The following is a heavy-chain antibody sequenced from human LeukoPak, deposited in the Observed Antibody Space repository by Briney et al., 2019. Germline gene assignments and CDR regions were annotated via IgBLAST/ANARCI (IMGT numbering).Heavy chain of an antibody. Sequence: GGSLRLSCAASGFTLSSYAMSWVRQAPGKGLEWVSAISGSGGSTYYADSVKGRFTISRDNSKNTLYLQMNSLRAEDTAVYYCASTRRGYSYGYRAAEFDYWGQGTLVTVSS. D-gene: IGHD5-18*01. CDR2: ISGSGGST. CDR1: GFTLSSYA. V-gene: IGHV3-23*01. J-gene: IGHJ4*02. CDR3: ASTRRGYSYGYRAAEFDY.